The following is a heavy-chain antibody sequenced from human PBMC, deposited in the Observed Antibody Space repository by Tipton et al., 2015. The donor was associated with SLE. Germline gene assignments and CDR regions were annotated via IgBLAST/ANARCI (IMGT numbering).Heavy chain of an antibody. V-gene: IGHV4-59*08. J-gene: IGHJ6*02. D-gene: IGHD2-21*01. Sequence: TLSLTCSVSGGSISNNYWIWIRQPPGKGLEWIGYISYSGGTNYNPSLKSRVTISVDTAKNQFSLKLTSVTAADTAVYYCARGLLTWRGAIVGVDVWGQGTTVNVSS. CDR3: ARGLLTWRGAIVGVDV. CDR2: ISYSGGT. CDR1: GGSISNNY.